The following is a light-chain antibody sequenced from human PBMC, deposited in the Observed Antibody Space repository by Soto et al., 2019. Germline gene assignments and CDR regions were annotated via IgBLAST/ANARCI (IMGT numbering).Light chain of an antibody. CDR2: KAS. CDR3: QEYNSFSRWT. J-gene: IGKJ1*01. V-gene: IGKV1-5*03. Sequence: DIQITQSPSTLSASVGDRVAITCRTSQSVSAWLAWYQQKPGKAPKLLIYKASTLESGVPSRFSGSGTETEFTLTISSLQPDDFAPYYCQEYNSFSRWTFGQGTKVEIK. CDR1: QSVSAW.